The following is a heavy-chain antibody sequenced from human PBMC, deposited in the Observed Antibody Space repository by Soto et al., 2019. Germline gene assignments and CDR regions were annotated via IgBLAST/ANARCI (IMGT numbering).Heavy chain of an antibody. D-gene: IGHD3-9*01. V-gene: IGHV4-39*02. CDR3: ARDRYGGFDY. CDR2: INYVGKT. Sequence: TETLSLTCSVSGVSINSKSYFWGWIRQTPGKGLEWIASINYVGKTYYSPSLKSRLAISVDTSKNQFSLRLSSVTAADTAVYYCARDRYGGFDYWGLGTLVTVSS. CDR1: GVSINSKSYF. J-gene: IGHJ4*02.